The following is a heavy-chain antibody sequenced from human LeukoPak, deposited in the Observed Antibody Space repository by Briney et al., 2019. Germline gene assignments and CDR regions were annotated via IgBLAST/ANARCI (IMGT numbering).Heavy chain of an antibody. V-gene: IGHV4-59*01. Sequence: SETLSLTCTVSGGSISSYYWSWIRQPPGKGLEWIGYIYYSGSTNYNPSLKGRVTISVDTSKNQFSLKLSSVTAADTAVYYCASYGYSSGWYLDYWGQGTLVTVSS. J-gene: IGHJ4*02. CDR2: IYYSGST. D-gene: IGHD6-19*01. CDR1: GGSISSYY. CDR3: ASYGYSSGWYLDY.